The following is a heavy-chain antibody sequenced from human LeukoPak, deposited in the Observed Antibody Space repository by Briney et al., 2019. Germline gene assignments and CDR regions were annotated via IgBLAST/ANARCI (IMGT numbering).Heavy chain of an antibody. CDR1: GFGFSSYT. CDR3: ARAYYDSLTGFYLDGMDV. Sequence: SGGSLRLSCAASGFGFSSYTMSWVRQAPGKGLEWVSSIGDNSSYIHYGDSVKGRFTISRDNANKVVYLQMNSLRGEDTAVYYCARAYYDSLTGFYLDGMDVWGQGATVIVSS. CDR2: IGDNSSYI. D-gene: IGHD3-9*01. J-gene: IGHJ6*02. V-gene: IGHV3-21*01.